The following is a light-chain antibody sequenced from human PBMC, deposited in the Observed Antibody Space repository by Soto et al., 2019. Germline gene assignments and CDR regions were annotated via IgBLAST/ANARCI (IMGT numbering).Light chain of an antibody. Sequence: QSVLTQPPSASGTPGQRVTISCSGSTANIGSNYVNWYQQLPGAAPKLLIYGNSNRPSGVPDRFSGSKSGTSASLAITGLQAEDEADYYCQSYDSSLSGSVFGGGTKVTVL. V-gene: IGLV1-40*01. J-gene: IGLJ3*02. CDR3: QSYDSSLSGSV. CDR2: GNS. CDR1: TANIGSNY.